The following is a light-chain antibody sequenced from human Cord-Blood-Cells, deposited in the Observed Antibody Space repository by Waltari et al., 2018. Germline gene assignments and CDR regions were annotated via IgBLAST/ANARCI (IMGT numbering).Light chain of an antibody. Sequence: QSDLMKPDSVSGSPGPPVTISCIETSSDVGGYNNFSWNQHHPGKAPKLMIYHVSNRPSGVLNLFSGSKSGNRASLTFSGRQAEDESDYYCSSYTSSSTWVFGGGTKLTVL. CDR3: SSYTSSSTWV. CDR2: HVS. V-gene: IGLV2-14*03. J-gene: IGLJ3*02. CDR1: SSDVGGYNN.